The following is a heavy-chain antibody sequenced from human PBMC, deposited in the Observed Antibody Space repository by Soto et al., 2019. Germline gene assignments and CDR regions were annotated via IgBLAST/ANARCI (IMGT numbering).Heavy chain of an antibody. J-gene: IGHJ4*02. CDR3: ARVRYGDYVFDY. CDR2: IYYSGST. CDR1: GGSISSDDDY. D-gene: IGHD4-17*01. Sequence: QVQLQESGPGLVKRSQTLCLTCTVSGGSISSDDDYWSWIRQPPGKGLEWIGYIYYSGSTYYNPSLKSRVTISVDTSKNQFSLKLSSVTAADTAVYYCARVRYGDYVFDYWGQGTLVTVSS. V-gene: IGHV4-30-4*01.